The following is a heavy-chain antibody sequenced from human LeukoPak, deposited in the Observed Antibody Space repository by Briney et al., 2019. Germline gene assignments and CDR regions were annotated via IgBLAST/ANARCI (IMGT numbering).Heavy chain of an antibody. J-gene: IGHJ5*02. CDR2: ISSTSTTK. D-gene: IGHD4-17*01. CDR1: VFTLSTYT. CDR3: ARDRSLVDGDYGVWFDA. Sequence: GGSLRLSCTASVFTLSTYTMNWVRQAPGKGLEWVSYISSTSTTKYYADSVKGRFTISRDNSKNSLDLQMNRLTAEDTAVYYCARDRSLVDGDYGVWFDAWGQGSLVTVSS. V-gene: IGHV3-48*04.